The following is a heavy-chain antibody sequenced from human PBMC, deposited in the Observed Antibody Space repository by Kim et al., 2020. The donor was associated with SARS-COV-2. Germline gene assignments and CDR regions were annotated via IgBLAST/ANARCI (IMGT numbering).Heavy chain of an antibody. CDR3: AKGSLFDW. J-gene: IGHJ4*02. CDR2: LSPNGAQT. CDR1: GFSFSTFE. Sequence: GGSLRLSCAASGFSFSTFEMSWGRQAPGKGLEWVSTLSPNGAQTHYADSVKGRFTISIDNSQNTLYLQMNRLRVEDTATYFCAKGSLFDWWGQGTLVTVSS. V-gene: IGHV3-23*01. D-gene: IGHD1-26*01.